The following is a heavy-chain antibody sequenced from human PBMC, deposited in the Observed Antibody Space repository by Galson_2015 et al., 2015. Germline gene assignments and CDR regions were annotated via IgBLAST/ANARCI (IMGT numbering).Heavy chain of an antibody. CDR3: ARGKGYYDSSWFDP. CDR1: GGSISSGGYS. J-gene: IGHJ5*02. V-gene: IGHV4-30-2*01. Sequence: TLSLTCAVSGGSISSGGYSWSWIRQPPGKGLEWIGYIYHSGSTYYNPSLKSRVTISVDRSKNQFSLKLSFVTAADTAVYYCARGKGYYDSSWFDPWGQGTLVTVSS. CDR2: IYHSGST. D-gene: IGHD3-22*01.